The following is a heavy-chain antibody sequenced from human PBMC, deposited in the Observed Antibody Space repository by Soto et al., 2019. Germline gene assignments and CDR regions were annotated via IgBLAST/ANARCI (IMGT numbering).Heavy chain of an antibody. D-gene: IGHD3-22*01. CDR3: AKVYYYDSSGYPLDY. CDR1: GFTFRSYW. Sequence: GGSLRLSCAASGFTFRSYWMAWVRQPPGKGLEWVAVISYDGSNKYYADSVKGRFTISRDNSKNTLYLQMNSLRAEDTAVYYCAKVYYYDSSGYPLDYWGQGTLVTVSS. J-gene: IGHJ4*02. CDR2: ISYDGSNK. V-gene: IGHV3-30*18.